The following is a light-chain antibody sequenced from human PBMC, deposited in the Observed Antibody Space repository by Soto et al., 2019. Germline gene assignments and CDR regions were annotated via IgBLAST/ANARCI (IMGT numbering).Light chain of an antibody. CDR2: GAS. CDR3: QQYDSSPLP. Sequence: EIVLTQSPGTLSLSPGEGATLSCRASQSVSSSFLAWYQQKAGQAPRLLIYGASSRATGIPDRFSGSGSGTDFTLTISRLEPEDFAVYYCQQYDSSPLPFGGGTKVEIK. J-gene: IGKJ4*01. CDR1: QSVSSSF. V-gene: IGKV3-20*01.